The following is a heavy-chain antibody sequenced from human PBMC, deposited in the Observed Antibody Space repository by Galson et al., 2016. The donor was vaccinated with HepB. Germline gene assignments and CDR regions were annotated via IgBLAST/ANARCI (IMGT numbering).Heavy chain of an antibody. V-gene: IGHV1-69*13. CDR2: IIPIFGAT. Sequence: SVKVSCKASGGTFSNYAFSWVRQTPGQGLEWMGGIIPIFGATNYAQRFQGTITFSADESASTAYMELSSLTAADTAVYYCARVVADGSGWENWFFDLWGRGTLVTVSS. D-gene: IGHD6-19*01. CDR3: ARVVADGSGWENWFFDL. CDR1: GGTFSNYA. J-gene: IGHJ2*01.